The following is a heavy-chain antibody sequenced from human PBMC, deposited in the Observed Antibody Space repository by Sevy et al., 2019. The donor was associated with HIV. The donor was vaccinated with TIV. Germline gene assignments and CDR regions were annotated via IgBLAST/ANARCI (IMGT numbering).Heavy chain of an antibody. CDR2: ISGSGGST. V-gene: IGHV3-23*01. CDR3: AKDNHYDSRGYYYGMRPSEGAFDI. J-gene: IGHJ3*02. Sequence: GGSLRLSCAASGFNFGSYAMSWVRQAPGKGLEWVSAISGSGGSTYYADSVMGRFTISRDNSKNTLDLQMNSLRAEDTAIYYCAKDNHYDSRGYYYGMRPSEGAFDIWGQGTMVTVSS. CDR1: GFNFGSYA. D-gene: IGHD3-22*01.